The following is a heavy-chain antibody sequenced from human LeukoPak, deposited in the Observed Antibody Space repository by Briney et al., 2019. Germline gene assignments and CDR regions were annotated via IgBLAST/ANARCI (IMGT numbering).Heavy chain of an antibody. Sequence: GGSLRLSCAASGFTFSSYAMSWVRQAPGKGLEWVSAISGSGGSTYYADSVKGRFTISRDNSKNTLYLQMNSLRAEDTAVYYCAKGDEMIWFGELFYYYGMDVWGQGTTVTVSS. D-gene: IGHD3-10*01. V-gene: IGHV3-23*01. J-gene: IGHJ6*02. CDR3: AKGDEMIWFGELFYYYGMDV. CDR1: GFTFSSYA. CDR2: ISGSGGST.